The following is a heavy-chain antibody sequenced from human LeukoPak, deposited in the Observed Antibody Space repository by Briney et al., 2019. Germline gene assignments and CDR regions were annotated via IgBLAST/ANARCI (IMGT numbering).Heavy chain of an antibody. V-gene: IGHV3-23*01. Sequence: GGSLRLSCAASGFTFSSYAMSWVRQAPGKGLEWVSAISGSGGSTYYADSVKGRFTISRDNSKNTLYLQMNSLRAEDTAVYYCAKDGITMIVALGIEGGYYFDYWGQGTLVTVSS. CDR2: ISGSGGST. J-gene: IGHJ4*02. CDR1: GFTFSSYA. D-gene: IGHD3-22*01. CDR3: AKDGITMIVALGIEGGYYFDY.